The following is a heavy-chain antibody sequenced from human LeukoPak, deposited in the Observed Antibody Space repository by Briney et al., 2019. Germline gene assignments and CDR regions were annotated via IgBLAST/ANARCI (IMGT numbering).Heavy chain of an antibody. CDR3: ARDCSSTSCYNVY. CDR1: GYTFTNHG. J-gene: IGHJ4*02. Sequence: ASVKVSCKASGYTFTNHGFSWVRQAPGQGLEWMGRISTYNGDTNYAQNLQGRVTMTTDTSTSTAYMEMRSLRSDYTAVYYCARDCSSTSCYNVYWGQGTLVIVSS. V-gene: IGHV1-18*01. D-gene: IGHD2-2*02. CDR2: ISTYNGDT.